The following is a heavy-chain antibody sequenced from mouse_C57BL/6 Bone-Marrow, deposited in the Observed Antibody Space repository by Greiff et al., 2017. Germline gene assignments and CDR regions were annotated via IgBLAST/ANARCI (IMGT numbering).Heavy chain of an antibody. Sequence: VHLVESGAELARPGASVKMSCKASGYTFTSYTMHWVKQRPGQGLEWIGYINPSSGYTKYNQKFKDKATLTADKSSSTAYMQLSSLTSEDSAVYYCARGQYSNYVFAYWGQGTLVTVSA. J-gene: IGHJ3*01. CDR3: ARGQYSNYVFAY. D-gene: IGHD2-5*01. CDR1: GYTFTSYT. CDR2: INPSSGYT. V-gene: IGHV1-4*01.